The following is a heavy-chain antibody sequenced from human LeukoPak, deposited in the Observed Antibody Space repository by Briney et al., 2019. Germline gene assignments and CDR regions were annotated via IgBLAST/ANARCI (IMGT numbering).Heavy chain of an antibody. V-gene: IGHV3-33*01. J-gene: IGHJ4*02. CDR1: GFTFSNYG. D-gene: IGHD3-10*01. CDR2: IWYDGINK. CDR3: ARGNYYGSGNYNSLYYFDY. Sequence: TGGSLRLSCAASGFTFSNYGMRWVRQAPGKGLEWVAVIWYDGINKYYVDSVKGRFTISRDTSKNTLYLQMNSLRAEDTAVYYCARGNYYGSGNYNSLYYFDYWGQGTLVTVSS.